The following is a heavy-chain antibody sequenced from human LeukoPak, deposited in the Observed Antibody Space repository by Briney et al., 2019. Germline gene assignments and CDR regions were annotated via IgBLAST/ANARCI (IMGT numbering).Heavy chain of an antibody. J-gene: IGHJ4*02. D-gene: IGHD6-13*01. CDR1: GGSISSGGYY. V-gene: IGHV4-30-2*01. Sequence: PSQTLSLTCTVSGGSISSGGYYWSWIRQPPGKGLEWIGYIYHSGSTYYNPSLKSRVTISVDRSKNQFSLKLSSVTAADTAVYYCARAGIAANYDYWGQGTLVTVSS. CDR3: ARAGIAANYDY. CDR2: IYHSGST.